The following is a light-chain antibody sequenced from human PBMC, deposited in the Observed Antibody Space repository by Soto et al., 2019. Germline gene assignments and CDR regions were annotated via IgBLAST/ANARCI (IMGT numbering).Light chain of an antibody. V-gene: IGLV1-51*02. CDR1: SSNIGRNY. Sequence: QSVLTQPPSVSAAPGQKVTMSCSGGSSNIGRNYVSWHQQVPGTAPKLLIYENDKRPSGVPDRFSGSKSRTSATLGITGLQTGDEADYYCGTWDSILSIFVFGTGTKLTVL. CDR3: GTWDSILSIFV. J-gene: IGLJ1*01. CDR2: END.